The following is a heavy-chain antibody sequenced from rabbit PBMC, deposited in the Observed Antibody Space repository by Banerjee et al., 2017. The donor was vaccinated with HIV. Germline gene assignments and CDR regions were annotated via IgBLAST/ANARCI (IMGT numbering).Heavy chain of an antibody. CDR3: TRESGL. J-gene: IGHJ3*01. D-gene: IGHD4-1*01. CDR2: IYTGSSGST. Sequence: QSLQESGGDRVKPGASLTLTCTASGFTLSSYWMCWVRQAPGKGLEWIACIYTGSSGSTYYASWAKGRFTISKTSSTAVTLQMTSLTAADTATYFCTRESGLWGQGTLVTVS. CDR1: GFTLSSYW. V-gene: IGHV1S40*01.